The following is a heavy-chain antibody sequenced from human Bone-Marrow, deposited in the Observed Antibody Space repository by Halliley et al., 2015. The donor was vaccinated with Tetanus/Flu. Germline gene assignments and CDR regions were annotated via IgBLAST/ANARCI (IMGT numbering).Heavy chain of an antibody. J-gene: IGHJ4*02. CDR3: AREHYDFSSGLIIGTDY. Sequence: LRLSCTVSGGSVSRGSYYWSWNRQPPGKGLEWIGYIYHSGSTNYHPSLKSRVTISIDTSKNQFSLKLNSVTAADTAVYYCAREHYDFSSGLIIGTDYWGQGTLVPVPS. CDR1: GGSVSRGSYY. CDR2: IYHSGST. V-gene: IGHV4-61*01. D-gene: IGHD3-3*01.